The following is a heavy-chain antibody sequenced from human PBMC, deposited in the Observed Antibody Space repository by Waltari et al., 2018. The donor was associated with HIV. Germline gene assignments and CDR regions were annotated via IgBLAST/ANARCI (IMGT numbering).Heavy chain of an antibody. CDR3: ARMWLRSTINWFDP. CDR1: GAAITPGTYY. J-gene: IGHJ5*02. CDR2: IYPSGST. D-gene: IGHD5-12*01. V-gene: IGHV4-61*02. Sequence: QVQLQESGPGLVKPSHTRSLTCTAPGAAITPGTYYWSWSRLPAGEVRGWIGRIYPSGSTNYNPSLKSRITISVDTSKNQFSLKLSSVTAADTAVYYCARMWLRSTINWFDPWGQGTLVTVSS.